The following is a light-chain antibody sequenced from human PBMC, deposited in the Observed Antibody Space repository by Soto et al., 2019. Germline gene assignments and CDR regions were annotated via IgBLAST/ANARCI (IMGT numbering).Light chain of an antibody. V-gene: IGKV3-20*01. J-gene: IGKJ1*01. Sequence: EIVLTQSPGTVSLSPGERATLSCRASQSVTSNYLAWYQQKPGQAPRLLIYGASSRTTGIPDRFSGSGSGTEFNLPISSLEPEDVAVYYCQHYGSSPKTFGQGTKVEI. CDR2: GAS. CDR3: QHYGSSPKT. CDR1: QSVTSNY.